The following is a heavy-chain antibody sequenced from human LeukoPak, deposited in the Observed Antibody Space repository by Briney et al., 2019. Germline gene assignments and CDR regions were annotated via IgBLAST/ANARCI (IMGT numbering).Heavy chain of an antibody. CDR2: VSNDGSRT. J-gene: IGHJ3*01. V-gene: IGHV3-74*01. Sequence: GGSLRLSCAASGLTFNSYWMHWVPHAPGKGVLRVSRVSNDGSRTSHAGSVQGRFTISRANAENTVYLQMNSLRAEDTAVYYSARSSSGSFAFDVWGQGTMVTVSS. CDR3: ARSSSGSFAFDV. D-gene: IGHD1-26*01. CDR1: GLTFNSYW.